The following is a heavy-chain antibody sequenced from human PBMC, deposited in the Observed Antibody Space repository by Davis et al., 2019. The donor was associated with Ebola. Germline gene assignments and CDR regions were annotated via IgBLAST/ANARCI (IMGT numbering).Heavy chain of an antibody. D-gene: IGHD1-26*01. CDR2: IYPADSDT. J-gene: IGHJ3*02. V-gene: IGHV5-51*01. CDR3: ARQRGLGLPFGAFDI. Sequence: GESLKISCKGSGYTFSSYWIGWVRQMPGKGLEWMGIIYPADSDTTYSPSFQGQVTISADRSISTAYLHWSSLKASDTAMYYCARQRGLGLPFGAFDIWGQGTMVTVSS. CDR1: GYTFSSYW.